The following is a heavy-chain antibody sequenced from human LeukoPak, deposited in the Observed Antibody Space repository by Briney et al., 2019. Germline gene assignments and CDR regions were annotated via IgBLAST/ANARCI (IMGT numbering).Heavy chain of an antibody. CDR1: GFTFSSYS. Sequence: GGCLRLSRAASGFTFSSYSMNWVRQAPGRGLEWVSYIRSSSSTIYYADSVKGRFTISRDNAKNSLYLQMNSLIDEDTAVYYCARDGMVRGVIIWDAFDIWGQGTMVTVSS. D-gene: IGHD3-10*01. CDR3: ARDGMVRGVIIWDAFDI. V-gene: IGHV3-48*02. J-gene: IGHJ3*02. CDR2: IRSSSSTI.